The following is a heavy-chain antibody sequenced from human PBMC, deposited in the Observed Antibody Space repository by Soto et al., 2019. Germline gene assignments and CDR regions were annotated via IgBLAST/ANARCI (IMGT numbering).Heavy chain of an antibody. CDR3: AKDRAITMIVVVISEDLDY. CDR2: ISGSGGST. Sequence: GGSLRLSCAASGFTFSSYAMSWVRQAPGKGLEWVSAISGSGGSTYYADSVKGRFTISRDNSKNTLYLQMNSLRAEDTAVYYCAKDRAITMIVVVISEDLDYVAQGNLVT. V-gene: IGHV3-23*01. D-gene: IGHD3-22*01. J-gene: IGHJ4*02. CDR1: GFTFSSYA.